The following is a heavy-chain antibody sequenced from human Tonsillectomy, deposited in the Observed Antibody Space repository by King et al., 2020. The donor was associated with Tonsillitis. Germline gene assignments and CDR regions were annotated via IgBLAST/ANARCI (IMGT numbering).Heavy chain of an antibody. Sequence: QLQESGPGLVKPSETLSLTCTVSGGSFSSSSYYWGWIRQPPGKGLEWIGSIYYTGNTNYNPSLKSRVTISVDTSKNQFSLKVSSVTAADTAVYYCARREGPFDYWGQGTLVTVSS. D-gene: IGHD1-26*01. V-gene: IGHV4-39*01. CDR2: IYYTGNT. CDR3: ARREGPFDY. CDR1: GGSFSSSSYY. J-gene: IGHJ4*02.